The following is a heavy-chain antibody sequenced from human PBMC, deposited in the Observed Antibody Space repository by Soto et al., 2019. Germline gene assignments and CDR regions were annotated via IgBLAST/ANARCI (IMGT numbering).Heavy chain of an antibody. CDR2: IYWDDDK. D-gene: IGHD6-6*01. V-gene: IGHV2-5*02. Sequence: SGPTLVNPSQTLTLTCTFSGFSLTSNDVGVGWIRQPPGKALEWLALIYWDDDKRYSPSLKSRLTITKDTSKNQVVLRMTNMDPVDTATYYCAHSRYSRSSFDYWGQGTLVTVSS. CDR1: GFSLTSNDVG. CDR3: AHSRYSRSSFDY. J-gene: IGHJ4*02.